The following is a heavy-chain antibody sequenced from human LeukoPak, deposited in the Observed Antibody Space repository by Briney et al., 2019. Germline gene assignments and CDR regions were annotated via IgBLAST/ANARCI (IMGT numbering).Heavy chain of an antibody. J-gene: IGHJ4*02. Sequence: GASVKVSCKASGGTFSSYAISWVRQAPGQGLEWMGGIIPIFGTANYAQKFQGRVTITTDESTSTAYMELSSLRSEDAAVYYCARGGYSYGAMDIVATAFDYWGQGTLVTVSS. D-gene: IGHD5-12*01. CDR2: IIPIFGTA. CDR1: GGTFSSYA. CDR3: ARGGYSYGAMDIVATAFDY. V-gene: IGHV1-69*05.